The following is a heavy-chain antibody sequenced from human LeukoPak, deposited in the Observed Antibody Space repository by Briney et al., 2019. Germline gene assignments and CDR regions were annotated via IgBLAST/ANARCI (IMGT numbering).Heavy chain of an antibody. Sequence: GASVKVSCKASGYTFTSYGISWVRQAPGQGLEWMGWISAYNGNTNYAQKLQGRVTMTTDTSTSTAYMELRSLRSDDTAVYYCARDYDVVVVAAEGTDGMDVWDQGTTVTVSS. J-gene: IGHJ6*02. V-gene: IGHV1-18*01. CDR1: GYTFTSYG. D-gene: IGHD2-15*01. CDR3: ARDYDVVVVAAEGTDGMDV. CDR2: ISAYNGNT.